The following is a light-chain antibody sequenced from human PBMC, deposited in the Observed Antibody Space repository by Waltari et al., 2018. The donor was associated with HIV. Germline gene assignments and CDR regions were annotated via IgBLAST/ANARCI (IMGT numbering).Light chain of an antibody. CDR1: SSNIGNNY. Sequence: QSVLTQSPSVSAAPGQKVTISCSGSSSNIGNNYVSWYQQFPGTAPKLLIYENNKRPSGIPDRFSGSNSGTAATLGITGLQTGDEANYYCGTWDSSLSASVFGGGTELTVL. CDR3: GTWDSSLSASV. J-gene: IGLJ3*02. CDR2: ENN. V-gene: IGLV1-51*02.